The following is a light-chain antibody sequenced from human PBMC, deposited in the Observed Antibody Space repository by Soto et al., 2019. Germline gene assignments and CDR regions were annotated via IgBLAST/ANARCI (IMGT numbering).Light chain of an antibody. CDR2: GVS. V-gene: IGKV3-11*01. CDR3: QQRTNSPPWT. Sequence: EIVLTQSPATLSLSQGEGASLSCRASQNISTYLAWYQQRPGQVPRLLIYGVSKRAPAIPPRFSGSGSGTDFTLSISGLETEDFATYYCQQRTNSPPWTFGQGTRV. CDR1: QNISTY. J-gene: IGKJ1*01.